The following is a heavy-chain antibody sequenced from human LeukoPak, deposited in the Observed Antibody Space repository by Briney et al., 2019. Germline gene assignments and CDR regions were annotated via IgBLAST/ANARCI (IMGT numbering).Heavy chain of an antibody. CDR1: GFSFSSYA. V-gene: IGHV3-23*01. D-gene: IGHD6-13*01. CDR3: AKGPRQQLVTRFDN. CDR2: ISGSGGST. Sequence: GGSLRLSCAASGFSFSSYAMTWVRQAPGKGLEWVSAISGSGGSTYSADSVKGRFTVSRDNSKNTLYLQMSSLRADDTAVYYCAKGPRQQLVTRFDNWGQGTLVTVSS. J-gene: IGHJ4*02.